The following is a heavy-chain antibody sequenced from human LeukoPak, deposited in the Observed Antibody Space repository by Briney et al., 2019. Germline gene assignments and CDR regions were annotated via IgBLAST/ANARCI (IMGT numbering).Heavy chain of an antibody. Sequence: SETLSLTCSVSGGSFSGSYWSWIRQPPGKGLEWIGEINHSGTTNYNPSLASRVTVSVDTSKNQFSLKLSSVTAADTAVYYCARGLYRDYVWGSYRYTVWFDPWGQGTLVTVSS. D-gene: IGHD3-16*02. V-gene: IGHV4-34*01. CDR3: ARGLYRDYVWGSYRYTVWFDP. CDR2: INHSGTT. J-gene: IGHJ5*02. CDR1: GGSFSGSY.